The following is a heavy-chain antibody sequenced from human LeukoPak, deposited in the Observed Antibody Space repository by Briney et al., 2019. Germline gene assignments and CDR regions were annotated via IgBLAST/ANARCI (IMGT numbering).Heavy chain of an antibody. CDR1: GFTFSSYA. CDR2: ISGSGGST. Sequence: GGSLRLSCAASGFTFSSYAMSWVRQAPGKGLEWVSAISGSGGSTYYADSVKGRFTISRDNSKNTLYLQMNSLRAEDTAVYYCAKKETYYYGSGSYCDYWGQGTLVTVSS. J-gene: IGHJ4*02. V-gene: IGHV3-23*01. D-gene: IGHD3-10*01. CDR3: AKKETYYYGSGSYCDY.